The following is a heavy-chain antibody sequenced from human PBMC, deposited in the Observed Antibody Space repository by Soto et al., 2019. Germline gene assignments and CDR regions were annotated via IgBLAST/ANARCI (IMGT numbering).Heavy chain of an antibody. CDR3: ASDYYDSSGTASSAY. V-gene: IGHV3-74*01. CDR2: INSDGSST. CDR1: GFTFSSYW. D-gene: IGHD3-22*01. Sequence: EVQLVESGGGLVQPGGSLRLSCAASGFTFSSYWMHWVRQAPGKGLVWVSRINSDGSSTSYADSVKGRFTISRDNAKNTLYLQMNSLRAEDTAVYYCASDYYDSSGTASSAYWGQGTLVTVSS. J-gene: IGHJ4*02.